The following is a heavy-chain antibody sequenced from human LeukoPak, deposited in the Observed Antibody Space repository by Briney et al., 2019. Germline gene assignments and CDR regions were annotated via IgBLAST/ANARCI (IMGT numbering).Heavy chain of an antibody. CDR2: IYPGDSDT. CDR1: GYRFTSYW. V-gene: IGHV5-51*01. CDR3: ARHIVPAATFDY. D-gene: IGHD2-2*01. J-gene: IGHJ4*02. Sequence: GESLKISFQGSGYRFTSYWIGWVRPMPGKGLEGMGIIYPGDSDTRYSPSFQGQVTISADKSISTAYLQWSSLKASDTAMYYCARHIVPAATFDYWGQGTLVTVSS.